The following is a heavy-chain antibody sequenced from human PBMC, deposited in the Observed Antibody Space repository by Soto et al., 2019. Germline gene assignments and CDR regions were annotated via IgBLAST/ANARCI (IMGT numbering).Heavy chain of an antibody. D-gene: IGHD7-27*01. CDR1: GFTFSDSA. CDR3: ANCTLTGVVY. V-gene: IGHV3-73*01. Sequence: GESLKISCAASGFTFSDSALHWVRQAPGKGLEWVGRVRSKTTNFATAYAASVNGRFTISRDDSKNTAYLQMNSLRAEDTAVYYCANCTLTGVVYWGQG. CDR2: VRSKTTNFAT. J-gene: IGHJ4*02.